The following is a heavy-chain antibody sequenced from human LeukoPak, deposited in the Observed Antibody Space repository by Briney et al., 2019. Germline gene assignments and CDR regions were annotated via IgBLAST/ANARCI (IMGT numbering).Heavy chain of an antibody. Sequence: GASVKVSCKASGGTFSSYAISWVRQAPGQGLEWMGRIIPILGIANYAQKFQGRVTITADKSTSTAYMELSSLRSEDTAVYYCARDGKDYDSSLGAFDIWGQGTMVTVSS. V-gene: IGHV1-69*04. CDR1: GGTFSSYA. D-gene: IGHD3-22*01. CDR2: IIPILGIA. J-gene: IGHJ3*02. CDR3: ARDGKDYDSSLGAFDI.